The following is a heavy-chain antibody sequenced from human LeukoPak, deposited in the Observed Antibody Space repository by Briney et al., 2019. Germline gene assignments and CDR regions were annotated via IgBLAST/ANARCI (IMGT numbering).Heavy chain of an antibody. CDR1: GGTFSSYA. D-gene: IGHD3-9*01. J-gene: IGHJ3*02. V-gene: IGHV1-69*06. Sequence: GSSVKVSCKTSGGTFSSYAISWVRQAPGQGLEWMGGIIPIFGTANYAQKFQGRVTITADKSTSTAYMELSSLRSEDTAVYYCAKQTYYDILTGGAFDIWGQGTMVTVSS. CDR2: IIPIFGTA. CDR3: AKQTYYDILTGGAFDI.